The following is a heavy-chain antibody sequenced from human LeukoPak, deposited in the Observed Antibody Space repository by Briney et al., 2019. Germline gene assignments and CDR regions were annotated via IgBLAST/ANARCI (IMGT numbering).Heavy chain of an antibody. J-gene: IGHJ4*02. Sequence: SETLSLTCTVSGGSMNNYYWNWVRQPPGKGLEWIWYSYYSGITKYNPSLKSRVNISLDASRPQFSLNLSSVTDADTAVYYWVRLGSVSMLFDYWGQGTLVTVSS. CDR2: SYYSGIT. V-gene: IGHV4-59*08. CDR3: VRLGSVSMLFDY. CDR1: GGSMNNYY. D-gene: IGHD5/OR15-5a*01.